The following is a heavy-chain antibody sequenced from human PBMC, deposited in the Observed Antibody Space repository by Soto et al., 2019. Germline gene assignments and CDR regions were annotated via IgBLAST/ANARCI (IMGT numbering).Heavy chain of an antibody. CDR1: GGSISSSSYY. D-gene: IGHD6-6*01. CDR3: ARRVIAARPGGWFDP. CDR2: IYYSGST. V-gene: IGHV4-39*01. Sequence: PSETLSLTCTVSGGSISSSSYYWGWIRQPPGKGLEWIGSIYYSGSTYYNPSLKSRVTISVDTSKNQFSLKLSSVTAAGTAVYYCARRVIAARPGGWFDPWGQGTLVTVSS. J-gene: IGHJ5*02.